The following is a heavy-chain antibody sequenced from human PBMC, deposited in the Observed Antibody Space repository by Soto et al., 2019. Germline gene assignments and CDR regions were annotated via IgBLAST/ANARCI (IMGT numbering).Heavy chain of an antibody. CDR3: STDFYAPGHHPGG. J-gene: IGHJ4*02. V-gene: IGHV3-15*07. CDR2: IKRTIDGGAT. Sequence: EVQLVESGGDLVKPGGSLRLSCAGSGFTFNNAYINWVRQAPGKGLEWVGRIKRTIDGGATDYAAPVKGRFTISREDSKNTVYLQMSSLKTADTAVYYCSTDFYAPGHHPGGWGQGTLVTVSS. CDR1: GFTFNNAY. D-gene: IGHD3-16*01.